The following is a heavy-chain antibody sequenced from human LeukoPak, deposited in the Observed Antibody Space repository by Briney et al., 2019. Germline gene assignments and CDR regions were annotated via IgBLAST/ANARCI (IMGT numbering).Heavy chain of an antibody. CDR1: GLTFGTFW. J-gene: IGHJ3*01. CDR3: ARHMDWAFDF. CDR2: INPDGSQT. Sequence: GGSLRLSCEVSGLTFGTFWMTWVRQAPGKGLEWVANINPDGSQTYYVGSVRGRFSISRDNGKNSLFLQLSRLTAEDTAVYFCARHMDWAFDFWGQGTMVIASS. D-gene: IGHD3/OR15-3a*01. V-gene: IGHV3-7*01.